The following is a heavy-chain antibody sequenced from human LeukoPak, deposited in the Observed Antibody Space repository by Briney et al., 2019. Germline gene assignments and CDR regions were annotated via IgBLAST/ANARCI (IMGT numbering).Heavy chain of an antibody. Sequence: GGSLRLSCAASGFTFTNAWMGWVRQAPGKGLEWVGRIKSKTDGGTTDYAAPVKGRFTISRDDSKNMVFLQMNRLKTEDTAVYYCGYSFVYWWWFGPWGQGALVTVSS. J-gene: IGHJ5*02. CDR1: GFTFTNAW. V-gene: IGHV3-15*01. D-gene: IGHD5-18*01. CDR2: IKSKTDGGTT. CDR3: GYSFVYWWWFGP.